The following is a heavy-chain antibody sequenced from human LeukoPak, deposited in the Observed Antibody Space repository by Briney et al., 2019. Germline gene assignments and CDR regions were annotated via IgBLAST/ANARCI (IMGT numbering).Heavy chain of an antibody. D-gene: IGHD1-26*01. Sequence: GGSLRLSCAASGFTFSSYGMNWVRQAPGKGLEWVSSISSSSSYIYYADSVKGRFTISRDNAKNSLYLQMNSLRAEDTAVYYCARVGIVGANYYYMDVWGKGTTVTISS. J-gene: IGHJ6*03. CDR2: ISSSSSYI. V-gene: IGHV3-21*06. CDR3: ARVGIVGANYYYMDV. CDR1: GFTFSSYG.